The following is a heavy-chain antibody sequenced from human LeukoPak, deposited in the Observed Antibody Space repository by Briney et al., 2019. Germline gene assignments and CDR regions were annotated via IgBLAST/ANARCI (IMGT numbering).Heavy chain of an antibody. V-gene: IGHV3-7*01. Sequence: GGSLRLSCAASGFTFSSYRMSWVRQAPGKGLEWVANIKQDGSEKYYVDSVKGRFTISRDNAKNSLYLQMNSLRAEDTAVYYCARKDIVATIYYFDYWGQGTLVTVSS. CDR2: IKQDGSEK. D-gene: IGHD5-12*01. CDR3: ARKDIVATIYYFDY. J-gene: IGHJ4*02. CDR1: GFTFSSYR.